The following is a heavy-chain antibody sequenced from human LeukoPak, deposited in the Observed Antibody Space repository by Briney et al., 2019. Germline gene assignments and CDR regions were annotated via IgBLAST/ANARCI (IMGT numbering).Heavy chain of an antibody. V-gene: IGHV3-74*01. J-gene: IGHJ1*01. CDR1: GFTFSSYW. CDR3: ARAPSEIGGYYPEYFRH. CDR2: IKSDGST. Sequence: GGSLRLSCAASGFTFSSYWMHWVRQAPGKGLVWVSRIKSDGSTNYADFVKGRFTISRDNAKNTVSLQMNSLRAEDTGVYYCARAPSEIGGYYPEYFRHWGQGTLVTVSS. D-gene: IGHD3-22*01.